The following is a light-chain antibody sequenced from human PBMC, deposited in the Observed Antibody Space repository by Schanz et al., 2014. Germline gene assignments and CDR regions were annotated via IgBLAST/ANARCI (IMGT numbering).Light chain of an antibody. J-gene: IGLJ3*02. CDR1: SSDVGSYNL. Sequence: QSALTQPASVSGSPGQSITISCTGTSSDVGSYNLVSWYQQHPGKAPKLMIYEGSKRPSGVSNRFSGSKSANTASLTISGLQAEDEADYHQKVFGGGTKLTVL. V-gene: IGLV2-23*01. CDR3: KV. CDR2: EGS.